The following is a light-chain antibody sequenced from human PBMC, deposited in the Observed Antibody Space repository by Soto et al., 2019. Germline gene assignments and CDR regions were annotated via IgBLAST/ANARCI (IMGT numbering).Light chain of an antibody. CDR3: MQGTRWPWT. Sequence: DVVMTQSPLSSPVTLGQPASISCRSSQSLVYSDGNTYLNWFQQRPGQSPRRIIYRVSNRVSGVPERFSGSGSGTDFTLKISRVEAEDVGVYYCMQGTRWPWTFGQGTKVEIK. V-gene: IGKV2-30*01. CDR2: RVS. J-gene: IGKJ1*01. CDR1: QSLVYSDGNTY.